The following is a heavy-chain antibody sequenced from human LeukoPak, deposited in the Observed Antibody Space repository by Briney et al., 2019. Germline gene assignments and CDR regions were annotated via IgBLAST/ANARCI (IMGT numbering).Heavy chain of an antibody. CDR3: ARDRGLGLFDP. V-gene: IGHV3-23*01. CDR2: ISGSGGST. CDR1: GFTFSSYA. J-gene: IGHJ5*02. Sequence: GGSLRLSCAASGFTFSSYAMSWVRQAPGKGLEWVSAISGSGGSTYYADSVKGRFTISRDNAKNSLYLQVNSLRAEDTAVYYCARDRGLGLFDPWGQGTLVTVSS. D-gene: IGHD3-10*01.